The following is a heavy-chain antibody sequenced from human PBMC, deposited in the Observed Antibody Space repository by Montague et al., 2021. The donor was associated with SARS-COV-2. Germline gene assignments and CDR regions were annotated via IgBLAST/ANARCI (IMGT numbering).Heavy chain of an antibody. J-gene: IGHJ4*02. V-gene: IGHV4-59*01. CDR2: IYYSGST. D-gene: IGHD2-15*01. CDR3: ARRSLGYCSGGSCYSGYDY. Sequence: SETLSLTCTVSGGSISSYYWSWIRQPPGKGLEWIGYIYYSGSTNYNPSLKSRVTISVDTSKNQFSLKLSSVAAADTAVYYCARRSLGYCSGGSCYSGYDYWGQGTLVTVSS. CDR1: GGSISSYY.